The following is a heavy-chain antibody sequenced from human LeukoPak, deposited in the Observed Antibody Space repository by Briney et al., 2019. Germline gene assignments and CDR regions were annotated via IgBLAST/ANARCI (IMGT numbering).Heavy chain of an antibody. V-gene: IGHV3-66*01. CDR1: GFTLSSNY. CDR3: ARGYGDYVVGFDY. CDR2: IYSGGTT. J-gene: IGHJ4*02. Sequence: GGSLRLSCAASGFTLSSNYMSWVRQAPGKGLEWVSVIYSGGTTYYADSVKGRFTISRDNSKNTLYLQINSLRADDTAVYYCARGYGDYVVGFDYWGQGTLVTVSS. D-gene: IGHD4-17*01.